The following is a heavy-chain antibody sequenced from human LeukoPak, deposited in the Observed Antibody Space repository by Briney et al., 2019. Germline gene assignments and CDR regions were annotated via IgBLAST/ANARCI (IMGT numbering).Heavy chain of an antibody. Sequence: GGSLRLSCAASGFTFSGYSMSWVREAPGKGLERVAGLGRTGEYKYCADSVKGRFTISRDNSKDTVSLQMNSLRAEDSAIYYCVKDRPCDTCMPMDAWGQGTTVTVSS. CDR1: GFTFSGYS. D-gene: IGHD2-8*01. V-gene: IGHV3-23*01. CDR2: LGRTGEYK. J-gene: IGHJ6*02. CDR3: VKDRPCDTCMPMDA.